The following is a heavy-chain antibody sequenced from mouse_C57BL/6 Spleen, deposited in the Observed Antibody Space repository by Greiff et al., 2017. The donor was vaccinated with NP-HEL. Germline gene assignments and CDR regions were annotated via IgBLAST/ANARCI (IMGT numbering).Heavy chain of an antibody. CDR2: IDPSDSYT. V-gene: IGHV1-69*01. CDR1: GYTFTSYW. J-gene: IGHJ2*01. D-gene: IGHD4-1*01. Sequence: QVQLQQPGAELVMPGASVKLSCKASGYTFTSYWMHWVKQRPGQGLEWIGEIDPSDSYTNYNQKFKGKSILTVDKSSSTAYMQHSSLTSEDSAVYYCARRVAGNKYYFDYWGQGTTLTVSS. CDR3: ARRVAGNKYYFDY.